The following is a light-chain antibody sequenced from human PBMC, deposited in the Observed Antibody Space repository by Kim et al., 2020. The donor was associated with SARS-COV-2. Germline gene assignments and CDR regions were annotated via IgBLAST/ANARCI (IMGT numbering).Light chain of an antibody. CDR1: QSVISTF. CDR3: HHYGRSPPMYT. Sequence: PGERATLSCRASQSVISTFLAWYQRRPGQAPRLGIYGASGRATDIPDRFSGSGSGTDFTLTISRLEPEDSAMYYCHHYGRSPPMYTFGQGTKLEI. V-gene: IGKV3-20*01. CDR2: GAS. J-gene: IGKJ2*01.